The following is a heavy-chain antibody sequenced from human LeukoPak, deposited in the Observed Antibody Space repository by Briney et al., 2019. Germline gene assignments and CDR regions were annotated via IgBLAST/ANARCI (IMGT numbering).Heavy chain of an antibody. CDR3: ARGPHIRTYDRDNWFDP. CDR2: MNPNSGNT. CDR1: GYTFTSYD. J-gene: IGHJ5*02. Sequence: ASVKVSCKASGYTFTSYDINWVRQATGQGLEWMGWMNPNSGNTAYAQKFQGRVTITRNTSISTAYMELSSLRSEDTAIYYCARGPHIRTYDRDNWFDPWGQGTLVTVSS. V-gene: IGHV1-8*03. D-gene: IGHD3-3*01.